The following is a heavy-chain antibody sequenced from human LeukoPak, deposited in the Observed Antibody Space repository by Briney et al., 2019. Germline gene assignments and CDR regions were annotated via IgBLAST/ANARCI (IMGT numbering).Heavy chain of an antibody. Sequence: GASVKVSCKASGYTFTGYYLHWVRQAPGQGHGWMGWINPNSGGTGYAQKFQGRVTMTRDTSISTAYMELSRLRSDDTAVYYCAKRYFDSGSYFPFDHWGQGTLVTVSS. CDR3: AKRYFDSGSYFPFDH. V-gene: IGHV1-2*02. CDR2: INPNSGGT. J-gene: IGHJ4*02. CDR1: GYTFTGYY. D-gene: IGHD3-10*01.